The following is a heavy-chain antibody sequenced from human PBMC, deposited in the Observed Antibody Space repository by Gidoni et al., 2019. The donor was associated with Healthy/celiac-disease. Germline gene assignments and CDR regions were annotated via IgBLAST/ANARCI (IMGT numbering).Heavy chain of an antibody. CDR1: GFTFSSYE. Sequence: EVQLVESGGGLVQLGGSLSPSCAASGFTFSSYEMNWVRQAPGKGLEWVSCISSSGSTIYYADSVKGRFTISRDNAKNSLYLQMNSLRAEDTAVYYCARDHRDGYNTFDYWGQGTLVTVSS. J-gene: IGHJ4*02. CDR2: ISSSGSTI. D-gene: IGHD5-12*01. CDR3: ARDHRDGYNTFDY. V-gene: IGHV3-48*03.